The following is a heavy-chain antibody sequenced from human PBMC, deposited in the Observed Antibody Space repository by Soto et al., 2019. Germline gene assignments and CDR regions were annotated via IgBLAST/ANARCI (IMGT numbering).Heavy chain of an antibody. D-gene: IGHD1-26*01. CDR1: GFTFSSYW. CDR2: IKHDGSEK. V-gene: IGHV3-7*01. CDR3: VRDRSGSYLEGFDY. Sequence: EVQLVESGGGLVHLGGSRRLSCAASGFTFSSYWMTWVRQAPGKGLEWVANIKHDGSEKYYVDSVKGRFTISRDNARNSVFLEMKCLRAEDTAVYSCVRDRSGSYLEGFDYWGQGTLVTVSS. J-gene: IGHJ4*02.